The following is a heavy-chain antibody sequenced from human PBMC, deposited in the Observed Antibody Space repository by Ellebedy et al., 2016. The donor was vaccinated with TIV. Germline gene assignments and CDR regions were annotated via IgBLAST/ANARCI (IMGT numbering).Heavy chain of an antibody. J-gene: IGHJ5*02. CDR2: ISWNSGSI. D-gene: IGHD3-3*01. CDR3: AKDRAIFGVVTANNWFDP. CDR1: GFTFDDYA. Sequence: GGSLRLSXAASGFTFDDYAMHWVRQAPGKGLEWVSGISWNSGSIGYADSVKGRFTISRDNAKNSLYLQMNSLRAEDTALYYCAKDRAIFGVVTANNWFDPWGQGTLVTVSS. V-gene: IGHV3-9*01.